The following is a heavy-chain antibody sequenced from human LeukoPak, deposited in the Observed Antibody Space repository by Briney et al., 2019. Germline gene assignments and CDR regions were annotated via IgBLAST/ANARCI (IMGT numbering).Heavy chain of an antibody. D-gene: IGHD3-10*01. CDR2: ISSSSSYI. Sequence: MPGGSLRLSCAASGFTFSSYSMNWVRQAPGKGLEWVSSISSSSSYIYYADSVKGRFTISRDNAKNSLYLQMNSLRAEDTAVYYCARAPGYYYGSGSYYNMDVWGKGTTVTVSS. V-gene: IGHV3-21*01. CDR3: ARAPGYYYGSGSYYNMDV. CDR1: GFTFSSYS. J-gene: IGHJ6*03.